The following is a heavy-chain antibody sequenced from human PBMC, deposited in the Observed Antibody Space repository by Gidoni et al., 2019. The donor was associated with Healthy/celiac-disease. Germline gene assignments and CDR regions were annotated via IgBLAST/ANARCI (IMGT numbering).Heavy chain of an antibody. CDR1: GFTFSNAW. V-gene: IGHV3-15*01. D-gene: IGHD4-17*01. J-gene: IGHJ4*02. CDR3: TTDPYGDPPSDY. CDR2: IKSKTDGGTT. Sequence: EVQLVESGGGLVKHGGSRRLSCAASGFTFSNAWMSWVRQAPGKGLELVGRIKSKTDGGTTDYAAPVKGRFTISRDDSKNTLYLQTEDTAVYYCTTDPYGDPPSDYWGQGTLVTVSS.